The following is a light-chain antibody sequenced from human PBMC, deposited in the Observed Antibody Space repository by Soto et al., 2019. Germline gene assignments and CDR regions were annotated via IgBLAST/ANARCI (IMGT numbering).Light chain of an antibody. CDR1: QTLGSS. CDR3: QHDDSDSMT. CDR2: KTS. Sequence: DIQMTQSPSTLSASVGDTGTITCRASQTLGSSLAWYQHKPGRAPYLLIYKTSTLEPGVPSRFSGYGSATEFTLAISGLQADDFATYYCQHDDSDSMTFGPGTKVDL. J-gene: IGKJ3*01. V-gene: IGKV1-5*03.